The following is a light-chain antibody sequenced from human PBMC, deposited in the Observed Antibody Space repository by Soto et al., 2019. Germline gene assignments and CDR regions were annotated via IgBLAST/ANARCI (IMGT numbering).Light chain of an antibody. Sequence: QSALTQPASVSGSPGQSITISCTGTNSDLGAYDYVSWYQQHPGKAPRLLIYEVFNRPSGVSDRFSGSKSGNTAFLTISGLQAEDEADYYCCSYAGSGTDNYVFGSGNKVTVL. CDR2: EVF. J-gene: IGLJ1*01. CDR1: NSDLGAYDY. CDR3: CSYAGSGTDNYV. V-gene: IGLV2-14*01.